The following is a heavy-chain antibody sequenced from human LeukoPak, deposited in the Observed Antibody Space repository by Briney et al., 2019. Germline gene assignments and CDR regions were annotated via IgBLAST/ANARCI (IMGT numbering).Heavy chain of an antibody. Sequence: ASVKVSCKASGYTFTSYYMHWVRQAPGQGLEWMGIINPSGGSTSYAQKFQGRVTMTRDTSTSTAYMELSSLRSEDTAVYYCARALHLGYFDYWGQGTLVTVSS. CDR3: ARALHLGYFDY. D-gene: IGHD3-10*01. J-gene: IGHJ4*02. CDR1: GYTFTSYY. V-gene: IGHV1-46*01. CDR2: INPSGGST.